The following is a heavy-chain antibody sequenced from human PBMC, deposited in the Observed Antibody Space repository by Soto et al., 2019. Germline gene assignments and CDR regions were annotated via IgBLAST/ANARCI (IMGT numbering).Heavy chain of an antibody. CDR1: GFTFSSYG. Sequence: QVQLVESGGGVVQPGRSLRLSCAASGFTFSSYGMHWVRQAPGKGLEWVAVISSNGSNKFYADSVKGRFTISRDNYKNTLYLQMNSLRTEDTAVYYCARGYSGYDFGYYFDYWGQGTLVTVSS. J-gene: IGHJ4*02. CDR3: ARGYSGYDFGYYFDY. D-gene: IGHD5-12*01. V-gene: IGHV3-30*03. CDR2: ISSNGSNK.